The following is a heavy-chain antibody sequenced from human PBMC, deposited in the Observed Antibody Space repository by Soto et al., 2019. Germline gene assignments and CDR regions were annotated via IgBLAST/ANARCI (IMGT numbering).Heavy chain of an antibody. CDR2: IYYSGST. Sequence: SETLSLTCTVSGGSISSYYWSWIRQPPGKGLEWIGYIYYSGSTNYNPSLKSRVTISVDTSKNQFSLKLSSVTAADTAVYYCARATVQRHFDSWGQGTLVTVS. V-gene: IGHV4-59*01. CDR3: ARATVQRHFDS. D-gene: IGHD4-4*01. J-gene: IGHJ4*02. CDR1: GGSISSYY.